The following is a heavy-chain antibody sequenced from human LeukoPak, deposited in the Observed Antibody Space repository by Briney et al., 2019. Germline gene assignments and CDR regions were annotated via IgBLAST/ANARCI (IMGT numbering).Heavy chain of an antibody. CDR3: ARDYDFWSGYYGGLSDF. Sequence: GSLRLSCAASGFTFSSYSMNWVRQAPGKGLDWISYISNGGSTIYYADSVKGRFTISRDNAKNSLYLQMNSLRAEDTAVYFCARDYDFWSGYYGGLSDFWGQGTLVTVSS. CDR1: GFTFSSYS. J-gene: IGHJ4*02. D-gene: IGHD3-3*01. CDR2: ISNGGSTI. V-gene: IGHV3-48*01.